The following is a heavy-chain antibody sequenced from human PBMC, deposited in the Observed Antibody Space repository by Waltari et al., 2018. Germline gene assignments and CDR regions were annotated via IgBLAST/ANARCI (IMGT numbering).Heavy chain of an antibody. D-gene: IGHD6-6*01. CDR2: INPNSGGT. J-gene: IGHJ6*03. Sequence: QVQLVQSGAEVKKPGASVKVSCKASGYTFTGYYMHWVRKAPGQGLEWMGWINPNSGGTNYAQKFQGRVTMTRDTSISTAYMELSRLRSDDTAVYYCARDYSSSSYYYYYYYMDVWGKGTTVTISS. V-gene: IGHV1-2*02. CDR1: GYTFTGYY. CDR3: ARDYSSSSYYYYYYYMDV.